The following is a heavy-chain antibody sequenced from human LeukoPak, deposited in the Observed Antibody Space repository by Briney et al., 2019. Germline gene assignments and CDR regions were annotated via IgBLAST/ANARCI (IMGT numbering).Heavy chain of an antibody. D-gene: IGHD3-22*01. Sequence: PGGSLRLSCAASGFTFSSYAMSWVRQAPGKGLEWVSAISGSGGSTYYADSVKGRFTISRDNSKNTLYLQMNSLRAEDTAVYYCAKDGYDSSGYHLDYWGQGTLVTVSS. CDR3: AKDGYDSSGYHLDY. V-gene: IGHV3-23*01. CDR1: GFTFSSYA. CDR2: ISGSGGST. J-gene: IGHJ4*02.